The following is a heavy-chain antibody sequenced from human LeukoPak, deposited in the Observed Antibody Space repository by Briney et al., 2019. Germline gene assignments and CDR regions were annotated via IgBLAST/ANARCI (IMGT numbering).Heavy chain of an antibody. CDR1: GFTFSSYA. D-gene: IGHD4-11*01. CDR3: ARDRNYPRDQFDY. Sequence: GGSLRLSCAASGFTFSSYAMSWVRQAPGKGLEWVSAISGSGGSTYYADSVKGRFTISRDNSKNTLYLQMQNLRAEDTAVYFCARDRNYPRDQFDYWGQGTLVTVSS. V-gene: IGHV3-23*01. J-gene: IGHJ4*02. CDR2: ISGSGGST.